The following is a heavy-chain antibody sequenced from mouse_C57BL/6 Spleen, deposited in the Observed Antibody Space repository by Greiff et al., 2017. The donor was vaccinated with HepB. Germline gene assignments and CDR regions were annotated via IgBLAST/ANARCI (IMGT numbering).Heavy chain of an antibody. J-gene: IGHJ2*01. D-gene: IGHD2-1*01. CDR1: GFNIKDDY. V-gene: IGHV14-4*01. CDR2: IDPENGDT. Sequence: VTLKESGAELVRPGASVKLSCTASGFNIKDDYMHWVKQRPEQGLEWIGWIDPENGDTEYASKFQGKATITADTSSNTAYLQLSSLTSEDTAVYYCTCNYYFDYWGQGTTLTVSS. CDR3: TCNYYFDY.